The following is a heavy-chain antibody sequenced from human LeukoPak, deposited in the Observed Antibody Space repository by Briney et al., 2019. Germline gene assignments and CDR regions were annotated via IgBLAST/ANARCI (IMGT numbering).Heavy chain of an antibody. D-gene: IGHD1-1*01. CDR2: IYYSGST. V-gene: IGHV4-31*03. J-gene: IGHJ3*02. Sequence: SQTLPLTCTVSGGSISSGGYYWSWIRQHPGKGLEWIGYIYYSGSTYYNPSLKSRVTISVDTSKNQFSLKLSSVTAADTAVYYCAREKGETPNGQLDAFDIWGQGTMVTVSS. CDR1: GGSISSGGYY. CDR3: AREKGETPNGQLDAFDI.